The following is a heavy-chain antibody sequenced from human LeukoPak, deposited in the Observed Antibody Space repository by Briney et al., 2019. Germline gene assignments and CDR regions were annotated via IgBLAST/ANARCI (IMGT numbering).Heavy chain of an antibody. V-gene: IGHV7-4-1*02. J-gene: IGHJ3*02. CDR2: INTNTGNP. CDR3: ARDGGGGRFPVNAFDI. CDR1: GYTFTNYA. D-gene: IGHD1-26*01. Sequence: ASVKVSCKASGYTFTNYAMNWVRQAPGQGLEWMGWINTNTGNPTYAQGFTGRFVFSLDTSVSAAYLQISSLKAEDSAVYYCARDGGGGRFPVNAFDIWGQGTMVTVSS.